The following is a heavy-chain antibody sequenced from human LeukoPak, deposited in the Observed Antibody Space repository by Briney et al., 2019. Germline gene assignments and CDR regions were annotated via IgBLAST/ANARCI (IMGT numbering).Heavy chain of an antibody. CDR3: AGGGDYYDILTGYYSPFDY. J-gene: IGHJ4*02. Sequence: SETLSLTCTVSGGPISRYYRNWIRQPPGKGLEWIGYIYYSGSTSYNPSLKSRVTISVDTSRNQFSLMLSSVSASVTAVYYCAGGGDYYDILTGYYSPFDYWGQGTLVTVSS. CDR1: GGPISRYY. V-gene: IGHV4-59*06. D-gene: IGHD3-9*01. CDR2: IYYSGST.